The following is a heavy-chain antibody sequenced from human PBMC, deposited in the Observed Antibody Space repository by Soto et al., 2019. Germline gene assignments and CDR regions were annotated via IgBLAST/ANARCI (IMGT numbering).Heavy chain of an antibody. D-gene: IGHD1-7*01. V-gene: IGHV1-2*03. CDR3: ARETGTTLYYYYYGMDV. CDR2: INPNSGGT. CDR1: GYTFTGYY. Sequence: VASVKVSCKASGYTFTGYYMHWVLQAPGQGLEWMGWINPNSGGTNYAQKFQGRVTMTRDTSISTAYMELSRLRSDDTAVYYCARETGTTLYYYYYGMDVWGQGTTVTVSS. J-gene: IGHJ6*02.